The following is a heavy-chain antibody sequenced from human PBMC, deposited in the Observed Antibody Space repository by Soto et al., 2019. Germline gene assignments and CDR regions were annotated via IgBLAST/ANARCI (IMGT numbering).Heavy chain of an antibody. CDR3: AREGIVLMVYATLPTQYYYGMDV. V-gene: IGHV1-69*06. CDR2: IIPIFGTA. D-gene: IGHD2-8*01. Sequence: SVKVSCKASGGTFSSYAISWVRQAPGQGLEWMGGIIPIFGTANYAQKFQGRVTITADKSTSTAYMELSSLRSEDTAVYYCAREGIVLMVYATLPTQYYYGMDVWGQGTTVTVSS. J-gene: IGHJ6*02. CDR1: GGTFSSYA.